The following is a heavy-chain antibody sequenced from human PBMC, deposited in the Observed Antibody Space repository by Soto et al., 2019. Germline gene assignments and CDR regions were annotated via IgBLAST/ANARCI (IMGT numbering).Heavy chain of an antibody. CDR2: IYYSGST. J-gene: IGHJ4*02. V-gene: IGHV4-30-4*01. CDR3: ARGLRGWRNHFDY. Sequence: QVQLQEWGPGLVKPSQTLSLTCTVSGGSISSGDYYWSWIRQPPGKGLEWIGYIYYSGSTCYNPSLKSRVTISVDTSKNQFSLKLSSVTAADTAVYYCARGLRGWRNHFDYWGQGTLVTVSS. D-gene: IGHD6-19*01. CDR1: GGSISSGDYY.